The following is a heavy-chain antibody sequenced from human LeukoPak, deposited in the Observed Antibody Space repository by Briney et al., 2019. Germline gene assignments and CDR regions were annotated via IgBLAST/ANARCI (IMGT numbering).Heavy chain of an antibody. CDR1: GFTFRNAW. CDR3: ATDRGLTMIRGVFVK. D-gene: IGHD3-10*01. J-gene: IGHJ4*02. CDR2: IKSKGDGETT. V-gene: IGHV3-15*01. Sequence: GGSLRLSCAASGFTFRNAWMGWVCQAPGKGLEWAGRIKSKGDGETTDTAAPVKSRFTMSRDDSKDTVYLQMYTVEDEDTAVYYCATDRGLTMIRGVFVKWGQGALVTVSS.